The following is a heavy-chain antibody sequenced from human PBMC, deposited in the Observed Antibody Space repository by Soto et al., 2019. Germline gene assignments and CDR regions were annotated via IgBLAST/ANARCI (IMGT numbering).Heavy chain of an antibody. CDR3: ARDRGWSLFDY. CDR1: GFTFSSYW. Sequence: GGSLRLSCAASGFTFSSYWMYWVRQAPGKGLVCVSRTNSDGSDTSYADSVKGRFTISRDNAKNTLYLQMNSLRAEDTAVYYCARDRGWSLFDYWGQGTLVTVSS. D-gene: IGHD6-19*01. J-gene: IGHJ4*02. V-gene: IGHV3-74*01. CDR2: TNSDGSDT.